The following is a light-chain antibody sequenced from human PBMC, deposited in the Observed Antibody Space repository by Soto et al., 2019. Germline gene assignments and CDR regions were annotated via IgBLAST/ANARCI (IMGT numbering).Light chain of an antibody. CDR2: VGTGGIVG. CDR1: SGYSNYK. Sequence: QLVLTQPPSASASLGPSVTLTCTLSSGYSNYKVDWYQQRPGKGPRFVMRVGTGGIVGSKGDGIPDRFSVLGSGLNRYLTIKNIQEEDESDYHCGADHGSGSNFADVVFGGGTQLTVL. J-gene: IGLJ2*01. CDR3: GADHGSGSNFADVV. V-gene: IGLV9-49*01.